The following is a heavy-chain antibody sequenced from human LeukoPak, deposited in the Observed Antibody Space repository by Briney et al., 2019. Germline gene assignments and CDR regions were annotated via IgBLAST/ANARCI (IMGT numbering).Heavy chain of an antibody. CDR1: GFTFSSYA. Sequence: GGSLRFSCAASGFTFSSYAMSWVRQAPGKGLEWVSAISGSGGSTYYADSVKGRFTISRDNSKNTLYLQMNSLRAEDTAVYYCAKDWAYGDYSDYWGQGTLVTVSS. CDR3: AKDWAYGDYSDY. CDR2: ISGSGGST. J-gene: IGHJ4*02. D-gene: IGHD4-17*01. V-gene: IGHV3-23*01.